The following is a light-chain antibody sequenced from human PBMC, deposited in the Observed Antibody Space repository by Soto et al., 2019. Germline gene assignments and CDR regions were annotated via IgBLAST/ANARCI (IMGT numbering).Light chain of an antibody. Sequence: EIVLTQSPATLSLSPGERATLSCRVSQSVSSYLAWYQQKPGQAPRLLIYDASNRATGIPARFSGSGSGTDFTLTISSLEPEDFAVYYCQQRSNWPGFGPGTKVDIK. CDR2: DAS. CDR1: QSVSSY. J-gene: IGKJ3*01. CDR3: QQRSNWPG. V-gene: IGKV3-11*01.